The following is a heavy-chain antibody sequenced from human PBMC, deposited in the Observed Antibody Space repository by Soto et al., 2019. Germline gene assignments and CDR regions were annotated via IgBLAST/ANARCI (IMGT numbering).Heavy chain of an antibody. CDR2: INPNSGGT. D-gene: IGHD6-13*01. Sequence: GASVKVSCKASGYTFTGYYMHWVRQAPGQGLEWMGWINPNSGGTNYAQKFQGWVTMTRDTSISTAYMELSRLRSDDTAVYYCARERRYSTVSLYYYYMDVWGKGTKVTVSS. CDR3: ARERRYSTVSLYYYYMDV. J-gene: IGHJ6*03. CDR1: GYTFTGYY. V-gene: IGHV1-2*04.